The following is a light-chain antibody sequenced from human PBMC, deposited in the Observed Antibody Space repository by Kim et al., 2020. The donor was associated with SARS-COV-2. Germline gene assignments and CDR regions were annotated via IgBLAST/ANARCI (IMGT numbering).Light chain of an antibody. CDR2: GAS. CDR1: QSISSEF. V-gene: IGKV3-20*01. Sequence: GERATLACSASQSISSEFLAWYQQIAGQPPRLLIFGASNRAAGIPDRFSGGGSGTDFTLTITRLEPADSAVDYCQQYTTSPPAYTFGQGTKLGIK. CDR3: QQYTTSPPAYT. J-gene: IGKJ2*01.